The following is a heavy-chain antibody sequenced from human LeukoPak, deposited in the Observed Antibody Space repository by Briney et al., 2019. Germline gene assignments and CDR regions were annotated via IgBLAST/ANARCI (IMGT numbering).Heavy chain of an antibody. CDR1: GGTFSSYG. Sequence: GSSVKVSCKASGGTFSSYGISWVRQAPGQGLEWMGRIIPILGTTNYAQKSQGRVTITTDESTSTAYMELSSLRSEDTAVYYCARDLRGYSSNWYDVDYWGQGTLATVSS. CDR3: ARDLRGYSSNWYDVDY. D-gene: IGHD6-13*01. CDR2: IIPILGTT. J-gene: IGHJ4*02. V-gene: IGHV1-69*05.